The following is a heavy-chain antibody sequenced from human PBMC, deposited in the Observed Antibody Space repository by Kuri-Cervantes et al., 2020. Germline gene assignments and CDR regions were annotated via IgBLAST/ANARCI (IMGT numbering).Heavy chain of an antibody. CDR3: ARVNYVVVITSAVYFQH. J-gene: IGHJ1*01. V-gene: IGHV4-61*01. CDR2: IYYSGST. Sequence: SETLSLTCTVSGGSVSSGSYYWSWIRQPPGKGLEWIGYIYYSGSTNYNPSLKSRVTISVDTSKNQFSLKLSSVTAADTAVYYCARVNYVVVITSAVYFQHWGQGTLVTVSS. D-gene: IGHD3-22*01. CDR1: GGSVSSGSYY.